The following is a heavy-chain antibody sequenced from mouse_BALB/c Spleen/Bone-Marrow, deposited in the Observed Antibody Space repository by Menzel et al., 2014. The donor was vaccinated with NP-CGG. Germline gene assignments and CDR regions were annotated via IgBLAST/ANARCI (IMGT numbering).Heavy chain of an antibody. CDR1: AYSITSGYG. CDR2: IHYSGTT. J-gene: IGHJ3*01. Sequence: EVQLVESGPVLVKPPQSLSLTCTVTAYSITSGYGWHWVRQFPGNKLEWMGYIHYSGTTHYNPSLKSRISITRDTSKNQFFLQLNYVTTEDTATYNCAREARTTARFAYWGQGTLVTVSA. D-gene: IGHD1-2*01. V-gene: IGHV3-1*02. CDR3: AREARTTARFAY.